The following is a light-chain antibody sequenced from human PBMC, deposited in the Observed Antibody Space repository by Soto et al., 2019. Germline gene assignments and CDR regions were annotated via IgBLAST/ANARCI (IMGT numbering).Light chain of an antibody. J-gene: IGKJ1*01. V-gene: IGKV3-15*01. CDR3: QQCSNWPVT. CDR2: GAA. Sequence: EVVLTQSPGTLSLSPGERATLSCRASQSVSSTYLASYQQRPGQAPTLLIYGAATRATGFPARFSSSGSGAEFTLTISSLQSEDFAVYYCQQCSNWPVTFDQRTKVDIK. CDR1: QSVSSTY.